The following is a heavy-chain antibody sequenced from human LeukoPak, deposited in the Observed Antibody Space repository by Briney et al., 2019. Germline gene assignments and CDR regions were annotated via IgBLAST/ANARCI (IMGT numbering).Heavy chain of an antibody. D-gene: IGHD6-13*01. CDR3: AREESSSSWYEGLDY. CDR2: IYTSGST. V-gene: IGHV4-61*02. J-gene: IGHJ4*02. CDR1: GDSISSGDYY. Sequence: PSQTLSLTCTVSGDSISSGDYYWSWIRQPAGKGLEWIGRIYTSGSTNYNPSLKSRVTISVDTSKNQFSLKLSSVTAADTAVYYCAREESSSSWYEGLDYWGQGTLVTVSS.